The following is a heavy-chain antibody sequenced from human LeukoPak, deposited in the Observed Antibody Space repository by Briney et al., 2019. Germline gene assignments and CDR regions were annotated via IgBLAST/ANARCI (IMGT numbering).Heavy chain of an antibody. J-gene: IGHJ4*02. V-gene: IGHV1-2*06. Sequence: ASVTVSCKASGYTFTVYFIHWVRQAPGQGLEWMGRINPNSGATDYAQKFQGRVTMTRDTSISTAYVELSSLKSDDTAVYYCAKIGSSHDFDYWGQGTLITVSS. CDR1: GYTFTVYF. CDR3: AKIGSSHDFDY. CDR2: INPNSGAT. D-gene: IGHD1-26*01.